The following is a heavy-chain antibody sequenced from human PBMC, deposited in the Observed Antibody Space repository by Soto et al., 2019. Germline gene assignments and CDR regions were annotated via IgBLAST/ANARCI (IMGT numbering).Heavy chain of an antibody. Sequence: PSETLSLTCTVSGGSISGNYWTWIRQPPGKGLEWIGYIYYSGSTNYNPSLKSRVTISIDTSKNQFSLKLSSVTAADTAVYYCGRLWTTVANAYWGQGTLVTVSS. CDR1: GGSISGNY. D-gene: IGHD4-17*01. CDR2: IYYSGST. V-gene: IGHV4-59*08. J-gene: IGHJ4*02. CDR3: GRLWTTVANAY.